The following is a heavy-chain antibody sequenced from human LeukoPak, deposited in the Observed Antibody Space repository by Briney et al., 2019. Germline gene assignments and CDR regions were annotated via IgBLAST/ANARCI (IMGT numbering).Heavy chain of an antibody. V-gene: IGHV3-7*01. CDR3: ARDVGGSLDY. Sequence: GGSLRLSCAASGFTFSTYWMAWVRQAPGKGLEWVANIKEDESAKHQADSVKGRFTISRDNDQNLVYLQMSSLRGEDTAVYYCARDVGGSLDYWGQGTLVTVSS. CDR2: IKEDESAK. CDR1: GFTFSTYW. D-gene: IGHD1-26*01. J-gene: IGHJ4*02.